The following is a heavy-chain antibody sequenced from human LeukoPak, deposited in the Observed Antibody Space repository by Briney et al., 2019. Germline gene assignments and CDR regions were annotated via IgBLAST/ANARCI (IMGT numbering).Heavy chain of an antibody. D-gene: IGHD3-16*02. CDR1: GFTFDDYA. Sequence: PGGSLRLSCAASGFTFDDYAMHWVRQAPGKGLEWVSGISWNSGSIGYADSVKGRFTISRDNAKNSLYLQMNSLRAEDTALYYCAKDFEGLRSGELSLTIDYWGQGTLVTVSS. CDR2: ISWNSGSI. V-gene: IGHV3-9*01. J-gene: IGHJ4*02. CDR3: AKDFEGLRSGELSLTIDY.